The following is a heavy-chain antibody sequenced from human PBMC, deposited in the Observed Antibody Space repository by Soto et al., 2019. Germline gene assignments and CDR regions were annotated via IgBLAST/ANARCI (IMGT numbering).Heavy chain of an antibody. Sequence: EVQLVESGGGLVQPGGSLKLSCAASGLTFSGSAMHWVRQASGKGLEWVGRIRSKANSYATEYAASVKGRITISRDDSKNTAYLQMNSMQTEDTAVYYCTRHADLGYCSSTSCYDFDYWGQGTLVTVSS. CDR2: IRSKANSYAT. J-gene: IGHJ4*02. D-gene: IGHD2-2*01. V-gene: IGHV3-73*01. CDR1: GLTFSGSA. CDR3: TRHADLGYCSSTSCYDFDY.